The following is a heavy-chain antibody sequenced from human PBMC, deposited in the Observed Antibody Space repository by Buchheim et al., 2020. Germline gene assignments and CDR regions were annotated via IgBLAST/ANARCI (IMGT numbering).Heavy chain of an antibody. CDR1: GFSLRNYA. D-gene: IGHD5-18*01. CDR3: ARARSAMIIDF. Sequence: QVQLVESGGGVVQPGGSLRLSCIVSGFSLRNYAMHWVRQAPGEGLEWVAVSSYDGKNTFYADSVKGRFTLSRDNSRKKVYLEIKSLRREDTAMYYCARARSAMIIDFWGQGTL. CDR2: SSYDGKNT. V-gene: IGHV3-30*03. J-gene: IGHJ4*02.